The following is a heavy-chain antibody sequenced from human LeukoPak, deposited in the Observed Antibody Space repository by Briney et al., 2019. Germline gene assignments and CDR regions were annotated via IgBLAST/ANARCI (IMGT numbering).Heavy chain of an antibody. Sequence: ASVKVSCMASGGTFSSYAISWVRQAPGQGLEWMGWISAYNGNTNYAQKLQGRVTMTTDTSTSTAYMELRSLRSDDTAVYYCARDIIVGATYRYFDLWGRGTLVTVSS. CDR3: ARDIIVGATYRYFDL. CDR2: ISAYNGNT. J-gene: IGHJ2*01. V-gene: IGHV1-18*01. CDR1: GGTFSSYA. D-gene: IGHD1-26*01.